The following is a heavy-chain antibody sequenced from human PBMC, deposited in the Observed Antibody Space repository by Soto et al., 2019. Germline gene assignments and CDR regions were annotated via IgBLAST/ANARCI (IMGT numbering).Heavy chain of an antibody. D-gene: IGHD3-10*01. V-gene: IGHV3-23*01. Sequence: GGSLRLSCAASGFTFYNYAMNWVRQAPGKGLEWVSTIDYDGVNKHYADSVKGRFTISRDNYKNMLYLQMNSLRAEDTAVYYCAKDRRITMVRGVLRAFDSWGQGNLVTVSS. CDR3: AKDRRITMVRGVLRAFDS. CDR2: IDYDGVNK. CDR1: GFTFYNYA. J-gene: IGHJ4*01.